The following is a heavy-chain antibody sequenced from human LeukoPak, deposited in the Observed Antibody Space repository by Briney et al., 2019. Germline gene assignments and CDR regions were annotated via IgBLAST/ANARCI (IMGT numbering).Heavy chain of an antibody. D-gene: IGHD5-18*01. CDR1: GFTFSNYC. CDR2: INSDGGST. J-gene: IGHJ5*02. Sequence: GGSLRLSCAASGFTFSNYCMHWVRQAPGKGLVWVSRINSDGGSTTYADSVKGRFTISRDNPKNTCDLQMHSVRAEDTAVYYCARPYSSSSANWFDAWGQGTPVTVSS. V-gene: IGHV3-74*01. CDR3: ARPYSSSSANWFDA.